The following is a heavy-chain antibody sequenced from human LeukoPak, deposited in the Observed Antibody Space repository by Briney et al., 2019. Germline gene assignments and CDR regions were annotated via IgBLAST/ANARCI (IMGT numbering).Heavy chain of an antibody. CDR1: GDSVSSTSDN. J-gene: IGHJ4*02. V-gene: IGHV4-39*07. D-gene: IGHD5-18*01. CDR3: ARDGPDTAMVTPDY. Sequence: SETLSLTCSVSGDSVSSTSDNWGWIRQPPGKGLEWIGNIYYTGSTYYNPSLKSRVTMSVDTSNNQFSLKLSSVTAADTAVYYCARDGPDTAMVTPDYWGQGTLVTVSS. CDR2: IYYTGST.